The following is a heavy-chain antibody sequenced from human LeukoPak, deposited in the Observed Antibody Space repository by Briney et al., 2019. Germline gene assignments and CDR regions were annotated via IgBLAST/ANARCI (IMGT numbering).Heavy chain of an antibody. V-gene: IGHV4-59*01. Sequence: SETLSLTCTVSGGSISSYYWSWIRQPPGKGLEWIGYIYYSGSTTYNPSLKSRVTISVDTSKNQFSLKLSSATAADTAVYYCARVQYYYGSGSYYSYYYGMDVWGQGTTVTVSS. CDR2: IYYSGST. J-gene: IGHJ6*02. CDR3: ARVQYYYGSGSYYSYYYGMDV. CDR1: GGSISSYY. D-gene: IGHD3-10*01.